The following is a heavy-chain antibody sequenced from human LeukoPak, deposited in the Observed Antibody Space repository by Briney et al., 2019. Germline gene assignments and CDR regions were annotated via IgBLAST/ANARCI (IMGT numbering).Heavy chain of an antibody. D-gene: IGHD2-2*03. CDR2: INPNSGGT. CDR3: ARDKGGYCSSTSCSDFDP. CDR1: GYTFTGYY. V-gene: IGHV1-2*02. J-gene: IGHJ5*02. Sequence: GASVKVSCKASGYTFTGYYMHWVRQAPGQGLEWMGWINPNSGGTNYAQKFQGRVTMTRDTSISTAYMELSRLRSDDTAVYYCARDKGGYCSSTSCSDFDPWGQGTLVTASS.